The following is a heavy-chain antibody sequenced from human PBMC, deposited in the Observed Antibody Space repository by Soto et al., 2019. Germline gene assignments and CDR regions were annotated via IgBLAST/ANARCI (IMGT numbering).Heavy chain of an antibody. Sequence: SETLSLTCAVYGGSFSGYYWSWIRQPPGKGLEWIGEINHSGSTNYNPSLKSRVTISVDTSKNQFSLKLSSVTAADTAVYYCARSLYDFWSGYYAEYFQHWGQGTLHTVS. J-gene: IGHJ1*01. V-gene: IGHV4-34*01. CDR1: GGSFSGYY. CDR2: INHSGST. D-gene: IGHD3-3*01. CDR3: ARSLYDFWSGYYAEYFQH.